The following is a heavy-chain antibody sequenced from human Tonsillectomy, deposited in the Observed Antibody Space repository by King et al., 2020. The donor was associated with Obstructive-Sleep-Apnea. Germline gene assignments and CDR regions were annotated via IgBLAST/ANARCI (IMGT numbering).Heavy chain of an antibody. CDR2: ISWYSGSI. D-gene: IGHD6-19*01. CDR3: AKSYSSGWYVPFDY. V-gene: IGHV3-9*01. Sequence: VQLVESGGGLVQPGRSLRLSCGASGFTFDDYGMHWVRQAPGKGLEWVSGISWYSGSIGYGNSVKGRFTISRDNAKNSLYLQMNSLRAEDTALYYCAKSYSSGWYVPFDYWGQGTLVTVSS. CDR1: GFTFDDYG. J-gene: IGHJ4*02.